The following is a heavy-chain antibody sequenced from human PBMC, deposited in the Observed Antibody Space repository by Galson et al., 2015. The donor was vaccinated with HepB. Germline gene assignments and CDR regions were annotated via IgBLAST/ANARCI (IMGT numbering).Heavy chain of an antibody. J-gene: IGHJ4*02. V-gene: IGHV4-61*02. D-gene: IGHD3-10*01. CDR3: ARGETGWLYGTGSRLDY. CDR2: IYSSGTT. CDR1: GGSISSGTYY. Sequence: TLSLTCTVSGGSISSGTYYWNWIRQPAEKGLEWLGRIYSSGTTHYRPSLESRLAILVDTSKNQVSFRLNSVTASDTAVYYCARGETGWLYGTGSRLDYWGQGILVTVSS.